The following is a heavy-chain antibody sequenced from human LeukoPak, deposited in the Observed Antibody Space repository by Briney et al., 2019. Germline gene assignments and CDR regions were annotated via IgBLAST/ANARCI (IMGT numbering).Heavy chain of an antibody. CDR1: GFTFSSYE. CDR3: AKGASQWLASFDY. D-gene: IGHD6-19*01. Sequence: GGSLRLSCAASGFTFSSYEMNWVRQAPGKGLEWVSVINGGGGSTYYADSVEGRFTISRDNSKNTLYLQMNSLRAEDTAVYYCAKGASQWLASFDYWGQGTLVTVSS. V-gene: IGHV3-23*01. J-gene: IGHJ4*02. CDR2: INGGGGST.